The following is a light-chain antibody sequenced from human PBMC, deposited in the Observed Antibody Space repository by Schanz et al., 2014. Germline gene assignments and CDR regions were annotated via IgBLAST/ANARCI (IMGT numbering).Light chain of an antibody. CDR1: QSISRW. Sequence: DIQMTQSPSTLSASVEDTVTITCRASQSISRWLAWYQQEPGRAPNLLIYDASTLQSGVPSRFSGSASGTEFTLTISGLQPDDFATYYCQQSFGNLGGTFGQGTKLEIK. CDR3: QQSFGNLGGT. V-gene: IGKV1-5*01. J-gene: IGKJ2*01. CDR2: DAS.